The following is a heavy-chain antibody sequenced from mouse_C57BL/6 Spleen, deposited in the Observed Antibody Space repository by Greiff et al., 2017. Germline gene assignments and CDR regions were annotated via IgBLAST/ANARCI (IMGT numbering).Heavy chain of an antibody. V-gene: IGHV1-63*01. Sequence: QVQLQQSGAELVRPGPSVKMSCKASGYTFTNYWIGWAKQRPGHGLEWIGDIYPGGGYTNYNEKFKGKATLTADKSSSTAYMQFSSLTSEDSAIYYCARNYGSSWFAYWGQGTLVTVSA. CDR2: IYPGGGYT. J-gene: IGHJ3*01. CDR3: ARNYGSSWFAY. CDR1: GYTFTNYW. D-gene: IGHD1-1*01.